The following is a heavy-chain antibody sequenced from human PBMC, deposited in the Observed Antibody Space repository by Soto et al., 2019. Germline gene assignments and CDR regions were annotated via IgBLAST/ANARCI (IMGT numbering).Heavy chain of an antibody. CDR3: ARTVSGYYFDY. D-gene: IGHD5-12*01. CDR2: ISYSGST. J-gene: IGHJ4*02. Sequence: SETLSLTCTVSGGSISSYYWSWIRQPPGKGLEWIGYISYSGSTNYNPSLKSRVTISADTSKNQFSLELSSVTAADTAVYYCARTVSGYYFDYWGQGTLVTVSS. CDR1: GGSISSYY. V-gene: IGHV4-59*01.